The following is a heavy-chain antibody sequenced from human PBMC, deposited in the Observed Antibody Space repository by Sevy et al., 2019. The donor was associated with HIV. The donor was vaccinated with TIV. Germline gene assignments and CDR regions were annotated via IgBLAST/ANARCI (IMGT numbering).Heavy chain of an antibody. CDR3: ARAGRLRLGELSSGPDY. Sequence: GGSLRLSCTASGFNFNTYGMHWVRQAPGKGLEWLAIISYDGNKYYADSVEGRFTISRDNSRNTLYLQMNSLRTEDTAVFNCARAGRLRLGELSSGPDYWGPGTLVTVSS. CDR1: GFNFNTYG. J-gene: IGHJ4*02. D-gene: IGHD3-16*02. V-gene: IGHV3-30*03. CDR2: ISYDGNK.